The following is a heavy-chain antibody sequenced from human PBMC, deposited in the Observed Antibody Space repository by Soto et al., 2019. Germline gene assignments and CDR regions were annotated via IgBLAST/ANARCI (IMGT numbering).Heavy chain of an antibody. Sequence: ASVKVSCKTVGYPFTTYTIHWMRQAPGQRLEWLGCISPVNGQTEYSQRFQGRLTITRDTSASTAYMELSSLRSEDTAVYYCARETRLGKVANDFDISGQATIVTVSS. D-gene: IGHD5-12*01. V-gene: IGHV1-3*01. CDR3: ARETRLGKVANDFDI. J-gene: IGHJ3*02. CDR1: GYPFTTYT. CDR2: ISPVNGQT.